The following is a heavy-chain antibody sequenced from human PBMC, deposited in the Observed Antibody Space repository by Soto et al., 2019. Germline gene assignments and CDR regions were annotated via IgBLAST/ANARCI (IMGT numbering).Heavy chain of an antibody. V-gene: IGHV1-18*01. D-gene: IGHD5-12*01. CDR1: GYTFTRSG. CDR2: ISSYNGDT. Sequence: GASVKVSCKASGYTFTRSGISWVRQAPGQGPEWMGWISSYNGDTNYAQTFQGRVTMTTDTSTSTAYMELRSLRSDYTAFYYCAREGVAPYYYYGMDVWGQGTPVTVSS. J-gene: IGHJ6*02. CDR3: AREGVAPYYYYGMDV.